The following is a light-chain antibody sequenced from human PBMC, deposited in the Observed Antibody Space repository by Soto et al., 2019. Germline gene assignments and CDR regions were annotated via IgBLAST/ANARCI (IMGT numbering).Light chain of an antibody. CDR2: NNN. V-gene: IGLV1-44*01. CDR3: AVWDDSLKGWV. J-gene: IGLJ3*02. CDR1: SSNIGRNT. Sequence: QSALTQPPSASGTPGQRVTISCSGSSSNIGRNTVNWYQQLPGTAPKVVIYNNNQRPSGVPDRLSGSKSGTSASLAISGLQSDDEADYYCAVWDDSLKGWVFGGGTQLTVL.